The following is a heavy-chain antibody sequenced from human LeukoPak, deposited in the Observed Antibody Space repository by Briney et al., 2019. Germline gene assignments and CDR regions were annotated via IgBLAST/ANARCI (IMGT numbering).Heavy chain of an antibody. V-gene: IGHV4-59*01. CDR1: DDSISDYY. J-gene: IGHJ4*02. CDR2: IYYSGST. D-gene: IGHD4-17*01. CDR3: ARDIYGDYLFDY. Sequence: PSETLSLTCTVSDDSISDYYRGWIRQPPGKGLEWIGYIYYSGSTNYNPSLKSRVTISVDTSKNQFSLKLSSVTAADTAVYYCARDIYGDYLFDYWGQGTLVTVSS.